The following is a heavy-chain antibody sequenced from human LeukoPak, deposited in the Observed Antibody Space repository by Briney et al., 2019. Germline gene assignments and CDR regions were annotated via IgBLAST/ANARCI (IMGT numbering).Heavy chain of an antibody. D-gene: IGHD3-22*01. Sequence: SETLSLTCTVSGGSISSYYWSWIRQPPGKGLEWIGEINHSGSTNYNPSLKSRVTITVDTSKNQFSLKLSSVTAANTAVYYCASYYYDSSGYYPFDYWGQGTLVTVSS. CDR1: GGSISSYY. V-gene: IGHV4-34*01. CDR2: INHSGST. CDR3: ASYYYDSSGYYPFDY. J-gene: IGHJ4*02.